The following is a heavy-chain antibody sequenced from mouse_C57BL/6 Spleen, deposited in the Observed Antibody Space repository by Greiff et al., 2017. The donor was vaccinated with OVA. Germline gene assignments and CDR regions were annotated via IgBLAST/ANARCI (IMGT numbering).Heavy chain of an antibody. CDR2: INPSSGYT. Sequence: QVQLQQSGAELAKPGASVKLSCTASGYTFTSYWMHWVKQRPGQGLEWIGYINPSSGYTKYNQKFKDKATLTAATSSSTAYMQLSSLTYEDSEVYYCARGGAMDYWGQGTSVTVSS. J-gene: IGHJ4*01. V-gene: IGHV1-7*01. CDR3: ARGGAMDY. CDR1: GYTFTSYW.